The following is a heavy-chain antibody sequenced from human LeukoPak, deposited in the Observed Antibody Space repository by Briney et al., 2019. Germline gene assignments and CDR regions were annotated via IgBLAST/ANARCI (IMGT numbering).Heavy chain of an antibody. Sequence: PSETLSLTCKVSGYPIGLDYYWVWIRQAPGRGLQWIGGFHRGRIQYNSALKSRVTISIDSSKNQFSLRMWSVTAADTAFYFCARAPSSYESGNGYPNLGWLDPWGQGALATVSS. D-gene: IGHD5-24*01. CDR2: FHRGRI. CDR3: ARAPSSYESGNGYPNLGWLDP. CDR1: GYPIGLDYY. V-gene: IGHV4-38-2*02. J-gene: IGHJ5*02.